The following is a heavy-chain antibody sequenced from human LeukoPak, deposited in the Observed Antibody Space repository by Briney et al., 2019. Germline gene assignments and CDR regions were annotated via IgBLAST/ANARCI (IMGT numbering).Heavy chain of an antibody. J-gene: IGHJ1*01. D-gene: IGHD3-22*01. CDR1: GYSISSSNW. Sequence: KPSETLSLTCAVSGYSISSSNWWGWIRQPPGKGLEWIGYIFYSGSTNYNPSLKSRVTISVDTSKNQFSLNLSSVTAADTAVYYCARGNSYYDSSDYFPWESFQHWGQGTLVTVSS. CDR3: ARGNSYYDSSDYFPWESFQH. CDR2: IFYSGST. V-gene: IGHV4-28*03.